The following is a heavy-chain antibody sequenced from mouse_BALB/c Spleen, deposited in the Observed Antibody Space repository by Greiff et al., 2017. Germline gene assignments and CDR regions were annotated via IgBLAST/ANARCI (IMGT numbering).Heavy chain of an antibody. CDR1: GYAFTNYL. V-gene: IGHV1-54*01. D-gene: IGHD1-3*01. J-gene: IGHJ2*01. CDR3: ARGGLSGDY. Sequence: VKLMESGAELVRPGTSVKVSCKASGYAFTNYLVEWVKQRPGQGLEWIGVINPGSGGTNYNETFKGKATLTADKSSSTAYMQLSSLTSDDSAVYFCARGGLSGDYWGQGTTLTVSS. CDR2: INPGSGGT.